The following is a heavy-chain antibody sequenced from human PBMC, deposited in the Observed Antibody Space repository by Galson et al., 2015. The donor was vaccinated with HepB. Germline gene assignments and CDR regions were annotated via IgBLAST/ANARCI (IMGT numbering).Heavy chain of an antibody. Sequence: SLRLSCAASGFTFSSYWMSWVRQTPGKGLQWVANIKQDGSEKYYVDSVKGRFTIARDNAKNSVYLQMNSLRAEDTAMYYCARVGQLRYRYYFDYWGQGTLVTVSS. D-gene: IGHD3-9*01. J-gene: IGHJ4*02. V-gene: IGHV3-7*03. CDR1: GFTFSSYW. CDR3: ARVGQLRYRYYFDY. CDR2: IKQDGSEK.